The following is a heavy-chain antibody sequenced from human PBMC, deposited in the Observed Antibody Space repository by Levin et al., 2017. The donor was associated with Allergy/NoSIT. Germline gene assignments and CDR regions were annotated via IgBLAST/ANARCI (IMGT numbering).Heavy chain of an antibody. Sequence: GESLKISCAASGFTFSNAWMSWVRQAPGKGLEWVGRIKSKTDGGTTDYAAPVKGRFTISRDDSKNTLYLQMNSLKTEDTAVYYCFSSGGYYYYGMDVWGQGTTVTVSS. V-gene: IGHV3-15*01. CDR1: GFTFSNAW. CDR3: FSSGGYYYYGMDV. D-gene: IGHD3-16*01. CDR2: IKSKTDGGTT. J-gene: IGHJ6*02.